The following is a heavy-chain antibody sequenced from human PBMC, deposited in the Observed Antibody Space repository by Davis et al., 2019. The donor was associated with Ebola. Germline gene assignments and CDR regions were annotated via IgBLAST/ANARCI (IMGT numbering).Heavy chain of an antibody. D-gene: IGHD2-15*01. J-gene: IGHJ6*02. Sequence: ASVKVSCKASGYTFTSYYMHWVRQAPGQGLEWMGIINPSGGSTSYAQKFQGRVTMTRDTSTSTVYMELGSLRSEDTAVYYCARGGVVVVAATPYYYYYYGMDVWGQGTTVTVSS. CDR3: ARGGVVVVAATPYYYYYYGMDV. CDR2: INPSGGST. CDR1: GYTFTSYY. V-gene: IGHV1-46*01.